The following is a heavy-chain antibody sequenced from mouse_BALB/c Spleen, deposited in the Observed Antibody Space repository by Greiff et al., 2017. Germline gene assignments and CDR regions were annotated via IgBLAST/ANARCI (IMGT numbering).Heavy chain of an antibody. J-gene: IGHJ2*01. V-gene: IGHV9-3-1*01. CDR3: ARGGRIPGDY. CDR2: INTYTGEP. CDR1: GYTFTNYG. Sequence: LMESGPELKKPGETVKISCKASGYTFTNYGMNWVKQAPGKGLKWMGWINTYTGEPTYADDFKGRFAFSLETSASTAYLQINNLKNEDTATYFCARGGRIPGDYWGQGTTLTVSS.